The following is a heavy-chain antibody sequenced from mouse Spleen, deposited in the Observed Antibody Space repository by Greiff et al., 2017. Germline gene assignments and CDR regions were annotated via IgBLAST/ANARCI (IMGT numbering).Heavy chain of an antibody. D-gene: IGHD1-1*01. J-gene: IGHJ4*01. CDR2: IYPRDGST. Sequence: QVQLKQSDAELVKPGASVKISCKVSGYTFTDHTIHWMKQRPEQGLEWIGYIYPRDGSTKYNETFKGKATLTADKSSSTAYMQLNLLTSEDSAIYFCAREDDYYGSSPYAMDYWGQGTSVTVSS. CDR1: GYTFTDHT. V-gene: IGHV1-78*01. CDR3: AREDDYYGSSPYAMDY.